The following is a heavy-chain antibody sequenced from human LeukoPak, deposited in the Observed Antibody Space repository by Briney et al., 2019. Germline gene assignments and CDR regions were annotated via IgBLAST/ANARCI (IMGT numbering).Heavy chain of an antibody. V-gene: IGHV4-39*01. CDR2: IYYSGST. D-gene: IGHD1-26*01. J-gene: IGHJ4*02. CDR3: AGNHRKWELRSCDY. Sequence: PSETLSLTCTVSGGSISGSSYYWGWIRQPPGKGLEWIGSIYYSGSTYYNPSLKSRVTISVDTSKNQFSLKLSSVTAADTAVYYCAGNHRKWELRSCDYWGQGTLVTVSS. CDR1: GGSISGSSYY.